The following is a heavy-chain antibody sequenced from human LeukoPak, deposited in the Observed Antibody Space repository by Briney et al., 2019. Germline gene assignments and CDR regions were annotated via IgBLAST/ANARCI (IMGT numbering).Heavy chain of an antibody. CDR3: ATGSLWSSTYYYYGMDV. CDR2: FDPEDGET. CDR1: GYTLTELS. V-gene: IGHV1-24*01. D-gene: IGHD3-10*01. J-gene: IGHJ6*02. Sequence: ASVKVSCKVSGYTLTELSMHWVRQAPGKGLEWMGGFDPEDGETIYAQKFQGRVTMAEDTSTDTAYMELSSLRSEDTAVYYCATGSLWSSTYYYYGMDVWGQGTTVTVSS.